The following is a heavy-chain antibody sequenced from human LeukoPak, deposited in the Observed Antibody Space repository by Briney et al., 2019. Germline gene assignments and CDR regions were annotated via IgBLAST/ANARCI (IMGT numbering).Heavy chain of an antibody. V-gene: IGHV4-59*01. Sequence: SETLSLTCTVSGGSISSYYWSWIRQPPGKGLEWIGYIYYSGSTNYNPSLKSRVTISVDTSKNQFSLKLSSVTAADTAVYYCARQADTAMVTGSDAFDIWGQGTMVTVSS. CDR2: IYYSGST. D-gene: IGHD5-18*01. CDR1: GGSISSYY. J-gene: IGHJ3*02. CDR3: ARQADTAMVTGSDAFDI.